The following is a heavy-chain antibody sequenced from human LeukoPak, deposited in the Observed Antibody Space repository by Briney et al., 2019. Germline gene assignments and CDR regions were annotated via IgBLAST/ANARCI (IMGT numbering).Heavy chain of an antibody. CDR1: GFTFSSYA. J-gene: IGHJ4*02. Sequence: RGSLRLSCAASGFTFSSYAMHWVRQAPGKGLEWVGVISYDGSNKYYADSVKGRFTISRDNSKNTLYLQMNSLRAEDTAVYYCAREDDYSNSYYFDYWGQGTLVTVSS. D-gene: IGHD4-11*01. CDR3: AREDDYSNSYYFDY. CDR2: ISYDGSNK. V-gene: IGHV3-30*04.